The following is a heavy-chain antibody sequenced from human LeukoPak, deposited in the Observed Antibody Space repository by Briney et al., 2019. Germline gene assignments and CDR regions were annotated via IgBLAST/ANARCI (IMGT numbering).Heavy chain of an antibody. V-gene: IGHV4-61*01. D-gene: IGHD3-22*01. CDR2: IYYSGST. J-gene: IGHJ4*02. CDR3: ARVELSMIVRL. CDR1: GGSVSSGSYY. Sequence: SETLSLTCTVSGGSVSSGSYYWSWIRQPPGKGLEWIGYIYYSGSTXYNXXLKSRVTISVDTSKNQFSLKLSSVTAADTAVYYCARVELSMIVRLWGQGTLVTVSS.